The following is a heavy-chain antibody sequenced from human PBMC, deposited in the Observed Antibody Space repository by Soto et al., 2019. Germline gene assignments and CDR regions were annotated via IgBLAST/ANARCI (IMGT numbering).Heavy chain of an antibody. V-gene: IGHV4-39*01. CDR2: IYYSGST. CDR1: GGSISSISYY. CDR3: ARVWGDYAGFAGTN. J-gene: IGHJ4*02. Sequence: ADTLSLTCTVSGGSISSISYYWCWIRQPPGKGLEWIGSIYYSGSTYYNPSLKSRVTISVDTSKNQFSLKLSSVTAADTAVYYCARVWGDYAGFAGTNWGQGTLVTVS. D-gene: IGHD4-17*01.